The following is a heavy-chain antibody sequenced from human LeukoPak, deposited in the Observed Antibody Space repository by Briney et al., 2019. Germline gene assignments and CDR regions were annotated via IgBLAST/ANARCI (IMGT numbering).Heavy chain of an antibody. CDR1: GFTFSSYW. CDR3: ASQYAYYDILTGPGAFDI. V-gene: IGHV3-7*01. D-gene: IGHD3-9*01. CDR2: IKQDGSEK. J-gene: IGHJ3*02. Sequence: GGSLRLSCAASGFTFSSYWMSWVRQAPGKGLEWVANIKQDGSEKYYVDSVKGRFTISRDNAKNSLYLQINSLRAEDTAVYYCASQYAYYDILTGPGAFDIWGQGTMVTVSS.